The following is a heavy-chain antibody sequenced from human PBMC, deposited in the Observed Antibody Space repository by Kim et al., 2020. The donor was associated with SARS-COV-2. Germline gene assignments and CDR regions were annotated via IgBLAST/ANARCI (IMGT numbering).Heavy chain of an antibody. J-gene: IGHJ5*02. CDR2: IYSGGSST. CDR1: GFTFSSYA. Sequence: GGSLRLSCAASGFTFSSYAMSWVRQAPGKGLEWVSVIYSGGSSTYYADSVKGRFTISRHNSKNTLYLQMNSLRAEDTAVYYCAKDLQTLDYDILTSPNRGFDPWGQGTLVTVSS. D-gene: IGHD3-9*01. V-gene: IGHV3-23*03. CDR3: AKDLQTLDYDILTSPNRGFDP.